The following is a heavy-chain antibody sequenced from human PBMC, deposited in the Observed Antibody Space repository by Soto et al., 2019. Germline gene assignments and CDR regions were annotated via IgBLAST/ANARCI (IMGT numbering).Heavy chain of an antibody. Sequence: GASVKVSCKASGYTFTSYGISWVRQAPGQGLEWMGWISAYNGNTNYAQKLQGRVTMTTDTSTSTVYMELSSLRSEDTAVYYCARAETLTPYSGLFFWGQGTLVTVSS. CDR3: ARAETLTPYSGLFF. J-gene: IGHJ4*02. D-gene: IGHD3-10*01. CDR2: ISAYNGNT. CDR1: GYTFTSYG. V-gene: IGHV1-18*01.